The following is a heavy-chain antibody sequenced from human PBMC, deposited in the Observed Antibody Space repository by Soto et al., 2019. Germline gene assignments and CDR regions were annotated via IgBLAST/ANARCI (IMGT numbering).Heavy chain of an antibody. CDR1: GFTFSDYY. J-gene: IGHJ3*02. D-gene: IGHD3-9*01. Sequence: GGSLRLSCAASGFTFSDYYMSWIRQAPGKGLEWVSYISSSGSTIYYADSVKGRFTISRDNAKNSLYLQMNSLRAEDTAVYYCARALVLRYFDWLLPDAFDIWGQGTMVTVSS. CDR2: ISSSGSTI. V-gene: IGHV3-11*01. CDR3: ARALVLRYFDWLLPDAFDI.